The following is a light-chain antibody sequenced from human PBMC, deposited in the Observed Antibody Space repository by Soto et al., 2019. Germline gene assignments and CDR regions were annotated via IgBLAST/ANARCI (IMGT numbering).Light chain of an antibody. CDR2: GAS. CDR3: QQYGSSPQS. J-gene: IGKJ1*01. V-gene: IGKV3-20*01. Sequence: EIVLTQSPGTLSLSPGERATLSCRASQSVSSSYLAWYQQKPGQAPRLLIYGASSRATGIPDRFIGSRSGTDFTLTISRLEPEDFAVYYCQQYGSSPQSFGQGTKVEIK. CDR1: QSVSSSY.